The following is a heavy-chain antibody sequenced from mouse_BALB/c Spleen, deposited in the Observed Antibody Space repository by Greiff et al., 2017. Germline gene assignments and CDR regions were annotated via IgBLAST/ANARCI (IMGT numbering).Heavy chain of an antibody. CDR3: ARGPSYYYAMDY. CDR2: INPGSGGT. D-gene: IGHD1-2*01. V-gene: IGHV1-54*01. J-gene: IGHJ4*01. CDR1: GYAFTNYL. Sequence: QVQLQQSGAELVRPGTSVKVSCKASGYAFTNYLIEWVKQRPGQGLEWIGVINPGSGGTIYNEKFKGKATLTADKSSSTAYMQLSSLTSDDSAVYFCARGPSYYYAMDYWGQGTSVTVSS.